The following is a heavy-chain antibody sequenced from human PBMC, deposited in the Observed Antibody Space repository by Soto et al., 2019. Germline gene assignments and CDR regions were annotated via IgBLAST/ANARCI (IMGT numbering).Heavy chain of an antibody. CDR1: GFTFSSYA. Sequence: EVQLLGSGGGLVQRGGSLRLSCAASGFTFSSYAMSWVRQAPGKGLEWVSAISGSGDSTYYADSVKGRFTISRDNSKNTLYLQMNGLRAEDTGVYYCAKDRYCSGGSCYSSFDYWGQGTLVTVSS. J-gene: IGHJ4*02. CDR3: AKDRYCSGGSCYSSFDY. CDR2: ISGSGDST. D-gene: IGHD2-15*01. V-gene: IGHV3-23*01.